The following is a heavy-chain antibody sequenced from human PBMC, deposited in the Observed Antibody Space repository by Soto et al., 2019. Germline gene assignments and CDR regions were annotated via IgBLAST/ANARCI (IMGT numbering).Heavy chain of an antibody. CDR1: GFTVSNNY. CDR3: ARGLITGTTFYFDY. J-gene: IGHJ4*02. Sequence: EVQLVESGGGLIQPGGSLRLSCAVSGFTVSNNYMSWVRQAPGKGLEGVSVIYSGGYTAYGDSVKCRFTISRDNSKNTLYLQMNSLRAEDTAVYYCARGLITGTTFYFDYWGQGTLVTVSS. V-gene: IGHV3-66*03. CDR2: IYSGGYT. D-gene: IGHD1-7*01.